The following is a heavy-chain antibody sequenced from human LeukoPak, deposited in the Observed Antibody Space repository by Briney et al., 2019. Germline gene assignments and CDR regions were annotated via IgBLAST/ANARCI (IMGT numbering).Heavy chain of an antibody. J-gene: IGHJ4*02. V-gene: IGHV3-11*01. CDR3: AREIAADRGFDS. D-gene: IGHD6-6*01. Sequence: PGGSLRLSCAASGFTFSDHYMSWIRQAPEKGLECVSYISSGGSTTYYTDSVKGRFTISRDNGKNALYLQMNSLRAEDTAVYYCAREIAADRGFDSWGQGTLVTVSS. CDR1: GFTFSDHY. CDR2: ISSGGSTT.